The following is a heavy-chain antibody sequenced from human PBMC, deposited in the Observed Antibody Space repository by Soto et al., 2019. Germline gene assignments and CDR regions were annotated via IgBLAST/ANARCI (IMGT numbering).Heavy chain of an antibody. CDR1: GGSISGYY. J-gene: IGHJ4*02. CDR2: IFYNGRT. D-gene: IGHD2-2*01. CDR3: ARYYCSSGTCYSFDY. Sequence: SETLSLTCTVSGGSISGYYWSWIRQTPGKGLEWIGYIFYNGRTSYNPSLKSRVFFSVDTSKNQFSLRLTSVTAADTAVYYRARYYCSSGTCYSFDYWGQGTLVTVSS. V-gene: IGHV4-59*01.